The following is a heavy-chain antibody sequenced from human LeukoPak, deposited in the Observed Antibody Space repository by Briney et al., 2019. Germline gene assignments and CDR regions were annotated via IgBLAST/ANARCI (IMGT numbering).Heavy chain of an antibody. J-gene: IGHJ4*02. CDR3: TTRRQDGW. V-gene: IGHV3-15*01. CDR1: GFTFSSYA. D-gene: IGHD2-15*01. CDR2: IKSKSDGGTI. Sequence: SGGSLRLSCAASGFTFSSYAMSWVRQAPGKGLEWVGRIKSKSDGGTIDYAAPVKGRFTISRDDSRNTLYLQMNSLKTEDTAVYYCTTRRQDGWWGQGTLVTVS.